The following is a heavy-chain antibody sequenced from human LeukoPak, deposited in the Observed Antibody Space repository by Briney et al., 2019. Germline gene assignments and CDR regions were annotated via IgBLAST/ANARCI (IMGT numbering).Heavy chain of an antibody. D-gene: IGHD6-13*01. CDR2: ISYDGSRK. CDR3: ATAPLYSSSWYFRGYFDD. CDR1: GLTFSNYA. Sequence: GGSLRLSCTGSGLTFSNYAMHWGRQAPGKGLEWVAVISYDGSRKDYTDSVKGRFTISRDNPKNTLYLRMNSLRAEDTAVYFCATAPLYSSSWYFRGYFDDWGQGTLVTVSS. J-gene: IGHJ4*02. V-gene: IGHV3-30*04.